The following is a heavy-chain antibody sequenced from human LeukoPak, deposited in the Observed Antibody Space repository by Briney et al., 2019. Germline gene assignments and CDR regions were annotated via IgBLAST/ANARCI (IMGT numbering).Heavy chain of an antibody. D-gene: IGHD2-21*01. CDR2: VYHSGST. Sequence: PSETLSLTCTVSDYSISSGYYWAWIRQPPGKGLEWIGRVYHSGSTYYNPSLKSRVTISIDTSKNQFALKLTSVTAADTAVYYCARHGYCGGDCYLFDYWGQGTLVTVSS. V-gene: IGHV4-38-2*02. CDR3: ARHGYCGGDCYLFDY. CDR1: DYSISSGYY. J-gene: IGHJ4*02.